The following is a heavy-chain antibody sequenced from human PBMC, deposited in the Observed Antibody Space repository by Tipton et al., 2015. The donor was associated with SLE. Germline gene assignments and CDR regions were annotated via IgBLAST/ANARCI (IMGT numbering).Heavy chain of an antibody. CDR3: AKDISVAGSSAWYFDL. CDR1: GFSFRRYG. Sequence: SLRLSCAASGFSFRRYGLHWVRQAPGKGLEWVSGISWDGSGIGFAASVKGRFTISRDTAKNSLYLQMNSLRPEDTAFYYCAKDISVAGSSAWYFDLWGRGTLVTVSS. CDR2: ISWDGSGI. D-gene: IGHD6-19*01. J-gene: IGHJ2*01. V-gene: IGHV3-9*01.